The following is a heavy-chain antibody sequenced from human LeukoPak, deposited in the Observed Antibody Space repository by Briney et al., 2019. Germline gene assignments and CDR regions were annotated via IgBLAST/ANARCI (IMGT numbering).Heavy chain of an antibody. CDR3: AKGQDGYNDWFDP. CDR1: GGTFSSYA. CDR2: IIPIFGTA. V-gene: IGHV1-69*05. Sequence: ASVKVSCKASGGTFSSYAISWVRQAPGQGLEWMGGIIPIFGTANYAQKFQGRVTITTGESTSTAYMELSSLRSEDTAVYYCAKGQDGYNDWFDPWGQGTLVTVSS. J-gene: IGHJ5*02. D-gene: IGHD5-24*01.